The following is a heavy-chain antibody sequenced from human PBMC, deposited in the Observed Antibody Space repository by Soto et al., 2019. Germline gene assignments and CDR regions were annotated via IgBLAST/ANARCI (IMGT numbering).Heavy chain of an antibody. CDR3: ARSSGWYYVDS. CDR1: GYTFTSYG. J-gene: IGHJ4*02. Sequence: QVQLVQSGAEVKKPGASVKVSCKASGYTFTSYGIHWVRQAPGQRLEWMGWINAGNGNTKYSQKFQGRVTITRDTSASTAYMELSSLRSEDTAVYYCARSSGWYYVDSWGQGTRVTVSS. D-gene: IGHD3-22*01. CDR2: INAGNGNT. V-gene: IGHV1-3*01.